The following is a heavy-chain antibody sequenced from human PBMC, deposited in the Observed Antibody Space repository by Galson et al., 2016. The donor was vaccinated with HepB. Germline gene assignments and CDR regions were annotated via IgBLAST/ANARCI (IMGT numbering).Heavy chain of an antibody. CDR1: GGSISSYY. D-gene: IGHD6-13*01. CDR2: IYYSWST. CDR3: AREWGRAAAGLDAFDI. V-gene: IGHV4-59*01. Sequence: SETLSLTCTVSGGSISSYYWSWIRQPPGKGLEWIGYIYYSWSTNCNPYLKRRVTISVNTSKNQFSLKLSAVTAADTAVYYCAREWGRAAAGLDAFDIWGQGTVVTVSS. J-gene: IGHJ3*02.